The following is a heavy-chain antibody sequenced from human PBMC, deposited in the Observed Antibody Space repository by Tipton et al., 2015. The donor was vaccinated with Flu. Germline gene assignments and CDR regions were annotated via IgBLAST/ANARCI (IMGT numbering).Heavy chain of an antibody. CDR2: ISSSSSHI. D-gene: IGHD3-10*01. J-gene: IGHJ6*02. Sequence: SLRLSCAGSAFTFSDFTMNWVRQAPGKGLEWLSSISSSSSHIYYAESVKGRFTISRDNANNSLYLQMNSLRAEDTAVYYCAREGFYGSGNFYYYYGMDVWGQGTSVTVSS. CDR1: AFTFSDFT. V-gene: IGHV3-21*01. CDR3: AREGFYGSGNFYYYYGMDV.